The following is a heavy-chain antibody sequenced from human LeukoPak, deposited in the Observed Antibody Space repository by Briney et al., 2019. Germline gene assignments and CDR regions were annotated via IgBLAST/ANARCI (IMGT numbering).Heavy chain of an antibody. V-gene: IGHV4-59*01. CDR1: GGSISSYY. CDR2: IYHSGST. Sequence: SETLSLTCTVSGGSISSYYWSWIRQPPGKGLEWIGYIYHSGSTNYNPSLKSRVTISVDTSKNQFSLKLSSVTAADTAVYYCARVRRNYYGSASVDAFDIWGQGTMVTVSS. D-gene: IGHD3-10*01. CDR3: ARVRRNYYGSASVDAFDI. J-gene: IGHJ3*02.